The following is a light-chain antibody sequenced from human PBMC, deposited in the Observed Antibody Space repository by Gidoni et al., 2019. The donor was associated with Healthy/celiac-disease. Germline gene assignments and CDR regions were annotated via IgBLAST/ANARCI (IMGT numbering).Light chain of an antibody. Sequence: SYEMTKPPSVSVSPGQTASITCSGDKLGDKYACWYQKKPGQSPVLVIYQDSKRPSGIPERFSGSNSGNTATLTISGTQAMDEADYYCQAWDSSTADYVFGTGTKVTVL. CDR1: KLGDKY. J-gene: IGLJ1*01. CDR2: QDS. CDR3: QAWDSSTADYV. V-gene: IGLV3-1*01.